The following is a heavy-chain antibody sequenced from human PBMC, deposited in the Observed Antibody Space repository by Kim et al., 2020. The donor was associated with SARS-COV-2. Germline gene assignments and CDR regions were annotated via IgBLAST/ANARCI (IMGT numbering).Heavy chain of an antibody. CDR2: ITYSGST. V-gene: IGHV4-39*01. CDR1: GGSISSKTYF. Sequence: SETLSLTCTVSGGSISSKTYFWAWIRQPPGKGLVWIGSITYSGSTYYNPSLKSRVTISVDTSKNQYSLKLSSVTAADTAVYYCASWHRHGFNNYFDYWGQGSPVTVSS. D-gene: IGHD2-21*01. CDR3: ASWHRHGFNNYFDY. J-gene: IGHJ4*02.